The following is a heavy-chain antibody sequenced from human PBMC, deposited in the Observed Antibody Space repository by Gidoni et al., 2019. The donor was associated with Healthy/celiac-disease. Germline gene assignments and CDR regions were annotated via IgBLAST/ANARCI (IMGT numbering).Heavy chain of an antibody. CDR1: GFSLSNARMG. Sequence: QVTLKESGPVLVKPTETLTLTCTVSGFSLSNARMGVSWIRQPPGKALEWLAHLFSNDEKSYSTSLKSRLTISKDTSKSQVVLTMTNMDPVDTATYYCARIRFGVCSGGSCYLDYWGQGTLVTVSS. V-gene: IGHV2-26*01. CDR3: ARIRFGVCSGGSCYLDY. CDR2: LFSNDEK. D-gene: IGHD2-15*01. J-gene: IGHJ4*02.